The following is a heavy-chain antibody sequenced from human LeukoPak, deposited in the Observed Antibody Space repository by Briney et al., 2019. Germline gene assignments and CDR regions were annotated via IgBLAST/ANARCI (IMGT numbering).Heavy chain of an antibody. CDR2: ISAASHGI. D-gene: IGHD3-3*01. CDR1: GFTFSNYW. J-gene: IGHJ4*02. V-gene: IGHV3-48*01. Sequence: PGGSLRLSCAASGFTFSNYWMHWVCQAPGEGLEWISHISAASHGIYYADSVKGRFTVSRDNAKNSVFLLLTSLRPEDTAVYYCAREEWHQDGIGYNRFDNWGQGALVTVSS. CDR3: AREEWHQDGIGYNRFDN.